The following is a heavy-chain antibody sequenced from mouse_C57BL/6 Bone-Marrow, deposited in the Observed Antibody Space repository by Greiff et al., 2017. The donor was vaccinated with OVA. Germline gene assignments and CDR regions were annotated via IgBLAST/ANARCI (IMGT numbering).Heavy chain of an antibody. J-gene: IGHJ4*01. CDR2: INPSNGGT. D-gene: IGHD1-1*01. CDR1: GYTFTSYW. Sequence: QVQLQQSGTELVKPGALVKLSCKASGYTFTSYWMHWVKQRPGQGLEWIGNINPSNGGTNYNEKFKSKATLTVDKSSSTAYMQLSSLTSEDSAVYYCAREGGYYGSSYPLYAMDYWGQGTSVTVSS. V-gene: IGHV1-53*01. CDR3: AREGGYYGSSYPLYAMDY.